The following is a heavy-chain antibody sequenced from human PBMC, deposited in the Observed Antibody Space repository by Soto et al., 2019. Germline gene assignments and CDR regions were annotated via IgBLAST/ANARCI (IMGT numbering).Heavy chain of an antibody. D-gene: IGHD3-10*01. CDR1: GFTFSSYA. CDR3: AKDFAAMVREPNAFDI. CDR2: ISGSGGST. V-gene: IGHV3-23*01. Sequence: EVQLLESGGGLVQPGGSLRLSCAASGFTFSSYAMSWVRQAPGKGLEWVSAISGSGGSTYYADSVKGRFTISRDNSKNTLDLQMTSLRAEDTAVYYCAKDFAAMVREPNAFDIWGQGTIVTVSS. J-gene: IGHJ3*02.